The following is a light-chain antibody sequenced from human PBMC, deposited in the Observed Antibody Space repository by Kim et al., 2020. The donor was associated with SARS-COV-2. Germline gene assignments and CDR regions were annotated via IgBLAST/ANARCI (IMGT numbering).Light chain of an antibody. CDR3: QQYGTSPCT. CDR1: QSVAGDY. J-gene: IGKJ2*02. CDR2: DAS. V-gene: IGKV3-20*01. Sequence: PGETATLSCRTSQSVAGDYFAWYQQQPGQAPRLLVFDASTRATGISDRFSGSGSGTDFSLTISRLEPEDFAVYYCQQYGTSPCTFGQGTKLEI.